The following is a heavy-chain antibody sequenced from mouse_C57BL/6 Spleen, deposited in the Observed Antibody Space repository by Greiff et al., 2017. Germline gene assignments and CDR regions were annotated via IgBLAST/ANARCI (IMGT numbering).Heavy chain of an antibody. CDR3: ARRYGNPYAMDY. CDR2: ISSGSSTI. V-gene: IGHV5-17*01. CDR1: GFTFSDYG. Sequence: DVMLVESGGGLVKPGGSLKLSCAASGFTFSDYGMHWVRQAPEKGLEWVAYISSGSSTIYYADTVKGRFTISRDNAKNTLFLQMTSLRSEDTAMYYCARRYGNPYAMDYWGQGTSVTVSS. D-gene: IGHD2-10*02. J-gene: IGHJ4*01.